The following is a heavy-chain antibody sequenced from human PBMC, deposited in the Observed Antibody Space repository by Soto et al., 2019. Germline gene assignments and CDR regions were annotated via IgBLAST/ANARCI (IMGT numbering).Heavy chain of an antibody. J-gene: IGHJ4*02. Sequence: PGGSLRLSCAASGFTFSSYGMHWVRQAPGKGLEWVAVISYDGSNKYYADSGKGRFTISRDNSKNTLYLQMNSLRAEDTAVYYCAKDRGDSSGYYVPGFDYWGQGT. CDR2: ISYDGSNK. V-gene: IGHV3-30*18. D-gene: IGHD3-22*01. CDR1: GFTFSSYG. CDR3: AKDRGDSSGYYVPGFDY.